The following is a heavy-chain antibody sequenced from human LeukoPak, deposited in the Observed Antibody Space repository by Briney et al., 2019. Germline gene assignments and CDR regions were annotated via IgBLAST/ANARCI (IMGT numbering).Heavy chain of an antibody. CDR3: ARAGQYCSSTSCYAYYFDY. J-gene: IGHJ4*02. CDR2: TYYRSKWYN. Sequence: SQTLSLTCAISGDSVSSNSAAWNWIRQSPSRGLEWLGRTYYRSKWYNDYAVSVKSRITTNPDTSKNQFSLQLNSVTPEDTAVYYCARAGQYCSSTSCYAYYFDYWGQGTLVTVSS. V-gene: IGHV6-1*01. D-gene: IGHD2-2*01. CDR1: GDSVSSNSAA.